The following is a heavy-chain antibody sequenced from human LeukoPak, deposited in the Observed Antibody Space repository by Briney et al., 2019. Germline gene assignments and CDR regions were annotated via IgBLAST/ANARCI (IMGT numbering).Heavy chain of an antibody. CDR1: GGSISTYY. V-gene: IGHV4-59*01. J-gene: IGHJ4*02. CDR3: AGSYGPGNYLAY. Sequence: SETLSLTCTVSGGSISTYYWSWIRQPPGKGLEWIGYIYYSGSAKYNPSLKSRVTISVDTSKNQFSLKLTSVTAADTAVYYCAGSYGPGNYLAYWGRGTLVTVSS. CDR2: IYYSGSA. D-gene: IGHD3-10*01.